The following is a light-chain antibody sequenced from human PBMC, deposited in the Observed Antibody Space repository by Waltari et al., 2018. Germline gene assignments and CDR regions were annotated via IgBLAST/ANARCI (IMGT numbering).Light chain of an antibody. J-gene: IGLJ3*02. V-gene: IGLV3-21*02. Sequence: SYVLTQPPPESVAPGQTAHLTCLGHNIRDKPVHWFRPKAGQAPVLVIYDDSDRPSGIPERFSGSNSGDTATLTISRVEAGDEAAYFCRVWDTRRDHPVFGGGTKLTVL. CDR3: RVWDTRRDHPV. CDR1: NIRDKP. CDR2: DDS.